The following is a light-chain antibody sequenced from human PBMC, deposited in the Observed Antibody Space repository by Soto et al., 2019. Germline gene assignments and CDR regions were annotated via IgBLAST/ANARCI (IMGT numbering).Light chain of an antibody. V-gene: IGKV3-11*01. CDR1: QSVSSY. Sequence: EILFAQFPATLSLSPGERATPSCQASQSVSSYLAWYQQKPGQAPRLLIYDASNRATGIPARFSGSGSGTDFTLTISGLEPADLGVYYCQQRHNWPITFGQGTRLEIK. CDR3: QQRHNWPIT. CDR2: DAS. J-gene: IGKJ5*01.